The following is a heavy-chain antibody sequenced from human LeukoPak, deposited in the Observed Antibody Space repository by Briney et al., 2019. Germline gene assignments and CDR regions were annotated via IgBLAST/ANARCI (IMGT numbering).Heavy chain of an antibody. CDR3: LRDPYEAY. V-gene: IGHV3-33*08. Sequence: PGGSLRLSCVASGFTFSSYGMHWVRQAPGKGLEWVAVIWYDGTNKNYADSVKGRFTISRDNSKNTVYLQMNSLRAEDTAVYYCLRDPYEAYWGQGTLVTVSS. CDR2: IWYDGTNK. D-gene: IGHD5-12*01. J-gene: IGHJ4*02. CDR1: GFTFSSYG.